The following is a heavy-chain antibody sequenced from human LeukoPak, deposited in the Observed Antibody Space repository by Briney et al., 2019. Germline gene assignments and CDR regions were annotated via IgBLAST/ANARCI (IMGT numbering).Heavy chain of an antibody. CDR1: GFTFSDYY. V-gene: IGHV3-11*04. J-gene: IGHJ4*02. CDR2: VSSSGSTI. Sequence: GGSLRLSFAASGFTFSDYYMSWIRQAPGKGLEWVSYVSSSGSTIYYADSVKGRFTISRDNAKNSLYLQMNSLRAEDTAVYYCARNAPSYGSYRDYWGQGTLVTVSS. CDR3: ARNAPSYGSYRDY. D-gene: IGHD5-18*01.